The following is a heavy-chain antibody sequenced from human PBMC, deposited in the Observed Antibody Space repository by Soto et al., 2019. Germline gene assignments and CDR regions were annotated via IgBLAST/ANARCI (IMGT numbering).Heavy chain of an antibody. V-gene: IGHV1-2*06. CDR1: GYFFTSHY. CDR3: AREVTYGGGSFSLGL. J-gene: IGHJ4*02. D-gene: IGHD3-10*01. CDR2: INPNNGDT. Sequence: QVQLVQSGAEVEKPGASVKVSCKTSGYFFTSHYIHWVRLAPGRGLEWMGRINPNNGDTNSPQKLQGRVTMTSDTAISTAYMEMSVLRSDDTALYYCAREVTYGGGSFSLGLWGQGTLVTVSS.